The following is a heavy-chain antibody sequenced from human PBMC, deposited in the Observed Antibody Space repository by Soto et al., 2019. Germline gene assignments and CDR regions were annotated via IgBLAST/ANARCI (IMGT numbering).Heavy chain of an antibody. D-gene: IGHD3-10*01. J-gene: IGHJ5*02. V-gene: IGHV4-31*03. CDR2: IYYSGST. CDR3: ARVYYGSGFGSWFDP. Sequence: PSETLSLTCTVSGGSISSGGYYWSWIHQHPGKGLEWIGYIYYSGSTYYNPSLKSRVTISVDTSKNQFSLKLSSVTAADTAVYYCARVYYGSGFGSWFDPWGQGTLVTVSS. CDR1: GGSISSGGYY.